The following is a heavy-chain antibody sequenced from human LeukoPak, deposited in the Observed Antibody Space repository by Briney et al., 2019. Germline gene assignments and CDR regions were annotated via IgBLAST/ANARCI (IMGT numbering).Heavy chain of an antibody. CDR3: AIGLSKMVYFDY. CDR2: IYYSGST. CDR1: GGSISSYY. D-gene: IGHD5-24*01. J-gene: IGHJ4*02. Sequence: KPSETLSLTCTVSGGSISSYYWSWIRQPPGKGLEWIGYIYYSGSTNYNPSLKSRVTISVDTSKNQFSLKLSSVTAADTAVYYCAIGLSKMVYFDYWGQGTLVTVSS. V-gene: IGHV4-59*01.